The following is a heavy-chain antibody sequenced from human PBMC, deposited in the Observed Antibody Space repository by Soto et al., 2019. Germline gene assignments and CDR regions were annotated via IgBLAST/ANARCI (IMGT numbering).Heavy chain of an antibody. CDR1: GYRFTGYG. D-gene: IGHD2-21*02. CDR3: VYYCAKSNYGGDEYFQYGLDV. CDR2: INPKSGAT. J-gene: IGHJ6*02. V-gene: IGHV1-2*02. Sequence: QVQLVQSGAEVKKPGASLKVSCKASGYRFTGYGLHWVRQAPGQGLQWMGWINPKSGATDYAQKFQGRVTMTREMSTNTAYLELSGLRSDDPADDTAVYYCAKSNYGGDEYFQYGLDVWGQGTTVTVSS.